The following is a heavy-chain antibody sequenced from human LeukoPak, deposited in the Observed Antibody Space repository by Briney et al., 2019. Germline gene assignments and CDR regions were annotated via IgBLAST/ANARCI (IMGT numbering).Heavy chain of an antibody. CDR2: INHSGST. V-gene: IGHV4-34*01. CDR3: ARGGPATARPSHDAFDI. D-gene: IGHD2-2*01. Sequence: PSETLSLTCAVYGGSFSGYYWSWIRQPPGKGLEWIGEINHSGSTNYNPSLKSRVTISVDTSKNQFSLKLSSVTAADTAVYYCARGGPATARPSHDAFDIWGQGTMVTVSS. CDR1: GGSFSGYY. J-gene: IGHJ3*02.